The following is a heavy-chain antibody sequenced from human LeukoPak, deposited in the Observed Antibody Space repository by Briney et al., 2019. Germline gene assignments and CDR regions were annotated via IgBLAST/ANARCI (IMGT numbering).Heavy chain of an antibody. J-gene: IGHJ5*02. V-gene: IGHV3-21*01. CDR3: ARAGYDFWSGYFHEELAVLGWFDP. CDR1: GFTFSSYS. Sequence: PGGSLRLSCAASGFTFSSYSMDWVRQAPGKGLEWVSSISRSSSYIYYADSVKGRFTISRDNAKNSLYLQMNSLRAEDTAVYYCARAGYDFWSGYFHEELAVLGWFDPWGQGTLVTVSS. D-gene: IGHD3-3*01. CDR2: ISRSSSYI.